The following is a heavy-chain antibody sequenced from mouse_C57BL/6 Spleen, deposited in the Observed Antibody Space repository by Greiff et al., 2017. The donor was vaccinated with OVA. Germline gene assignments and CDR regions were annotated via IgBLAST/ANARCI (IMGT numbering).Heavy chain of an antibody. D-gene: IGHD4-1*01. CDR1: GYTFTSYW. Sequence: QVQLKQPGAELVKPGASVKMSCKASGYTFTSYWITWVKQRPGQGLEWIGDIYPGSGSTNYNEKFKSKATLTVDTSSSTAYMQLSSLTSEDSAVYYCARPLGRGYYAMDYWGQGTSVTVSS. CDR2: IYPGSGST. J-gene: IGHJ4*01. CDR3: ARPLGRGYYAMDY. V-gene: IGHV1-55*01.